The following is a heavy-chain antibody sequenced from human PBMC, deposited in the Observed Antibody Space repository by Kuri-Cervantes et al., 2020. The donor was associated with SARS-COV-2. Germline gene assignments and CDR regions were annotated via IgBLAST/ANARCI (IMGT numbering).Heavy chain of an antibody. D-gene: IGHD3-3*01. CDR2: ILYDGSNK. Sequence: GGSLRLSCAASGFTFSSYAMHWVRQAPGKGLEWVAVILYDGSNKYYADSVKGRFTISRDNSKNTLYLQMNSLRAEDTAVYYCARGFLVWLDYWGQGTLVTVSS. V-gene: IGHV3-30-3*01. J-gene: IGHJ4*02. CDR3: ARGFLVWLDY. CDR1: GFTFSSYA.